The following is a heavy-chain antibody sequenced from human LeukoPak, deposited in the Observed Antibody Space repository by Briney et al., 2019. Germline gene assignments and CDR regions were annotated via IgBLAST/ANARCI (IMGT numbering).Heavy chain of an antibody. J-gene: IGHJ4*02. Sequence: ASVKVSCKASGYTFTSYGISWVRQAPGQGLEWMGWISAYNGNTNYAQKLQGRVTMTTDTSTSTAYVELRSLRSDDTAVYYCARINYYDSSGPFDYWGQGTLVTVSS. CDR3: ARINYYDSSGPFDY. CDR2: ISAYNGNT. D-gene: IGHD3-22*01. V-gene: IGHV1-18*01. CDR1: GYTFTSYG.